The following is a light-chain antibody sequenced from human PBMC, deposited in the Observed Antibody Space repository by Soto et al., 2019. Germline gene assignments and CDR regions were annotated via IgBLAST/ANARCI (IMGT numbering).Light chain of an antibody. J-gene: IGLJ2*01. V-gene: IGLV2-14*01. CDR3: SSYTSSSTLGHVV. CDR1: SSDVGGYNY. CDR2: DVS. Sequence: QSALTQPASVSGSPDQSITISCTGTSSDVGGYNYVSWYQQHPGKAPKLMIYDVSNRPSGVSNRFSGSKSGNTASLTISGLQAEDEAYYYCSSYTSSSTLGHVVFGGGTKLTVL.